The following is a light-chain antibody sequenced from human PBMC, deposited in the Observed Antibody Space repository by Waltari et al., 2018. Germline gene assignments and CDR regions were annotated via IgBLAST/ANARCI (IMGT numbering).Light chain of an antibody. CDR1: SIGSHS. CDR3: QVWDSSRDHPV. CDR2: DDA. Sequence: SDVLTQAPSVSVAPGQTATITCRGDSIGSHSVHWYQQRPGRAPVVVVYDDAYRASGSPERISGSGSGNAATLTISRVQPGDEADYYCQVWDSSRDHPVFGPGTRVTVL. J-gene: IGLJ1*01. V-gene: IGLV3-21*02.